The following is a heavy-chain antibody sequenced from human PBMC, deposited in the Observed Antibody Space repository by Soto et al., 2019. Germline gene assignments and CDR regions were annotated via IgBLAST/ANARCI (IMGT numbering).Heavy chain of an antibody. J-gene: IGHJ4*02. CDR1: GYGFTTYG. D-gene: IGHD6-6*01. V-gene: IGHV1-18*01. CDR3: ARGRDGDY. CDR2: ISAHNGNT. Sequence: QVHLVQSGAEVKKPGASVKVSCKGSGYGFTTYGITWVRQAPGQGLEWMAWISAHNGNTDYAQNLQGRVTVTRDTSTSPAYMELRSLRSDDTAVYYCARGRDGDYWGQGALVTVSS.